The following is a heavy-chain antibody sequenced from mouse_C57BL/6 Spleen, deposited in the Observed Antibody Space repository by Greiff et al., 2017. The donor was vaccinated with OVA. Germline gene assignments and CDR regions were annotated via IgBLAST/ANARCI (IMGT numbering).Heavy chain of an antibody. Sequence: VQLQQSGAELVKPGASVKLSCTASGFNIKDYYMHWVKQRTEQGLEWIGRIDPEDGETKYAPKFQGKATMTADTSSNTAYLQLSSLTSEDTAVYYCSSTGTWFAYWGQGTLVTVSA. CDR3: SSTGTWFAY. V-gene: IGHV14-2*01. CDR2: IDPEDGET. CDR1: GFNIKDYY. J-gene: IGHJ3*01. D-gene: IGHD4-1*02.